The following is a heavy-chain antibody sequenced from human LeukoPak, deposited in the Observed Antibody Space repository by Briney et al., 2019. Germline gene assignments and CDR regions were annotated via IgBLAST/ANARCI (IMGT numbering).Heavy chain of an antibody. CDR3: ARERVDDSAIDY. CDR2: ISYDGSNK. J-gene: IGHJ4*02. V-gene: IGHV3-30-3*01. CDR1: GFTFSSYA. D-gene: IGHD3-22*01. Sequence: GSLRLSCAASGFTFSSYAMHWVRQAPGKGLEWVAVISYDGSNKYYADSVKGRFTISRDNSKNTLYLQMNSLRAEDTAVYYCARERVDDSAIDYWGQGTLVTVSS.